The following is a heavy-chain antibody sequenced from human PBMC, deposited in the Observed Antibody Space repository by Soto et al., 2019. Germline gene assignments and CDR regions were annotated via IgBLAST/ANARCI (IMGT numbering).Heavy chain of an antibody. CDR2: NYDSGAT. CDR3: ATRNAGYDAFDI. J-gene: IGHJ3*02. D-gene: IGHD1-1*01. Sequence: QVQLQESGPGLVKPSQTLFLTCTVSGGSISSGIYYWTWIRQHPGKGLEWIGYNYDSGATYYNPTLKSRRTVSLGTSKRQSSLKLSSVAAADTAVYYGATRNAGYDAFDIWGQGTMVAVSS. CDR1: GGSISSGIYY. V-gene: IGHV4-31*03.